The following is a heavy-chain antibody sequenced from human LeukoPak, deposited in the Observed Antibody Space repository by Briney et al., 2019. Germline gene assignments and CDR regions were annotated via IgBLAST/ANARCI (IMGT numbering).Heavy chain of an antibody. V-gene: IGHV3-23*01. J-gene: IGHJ4*02. CDR1: GFTFSSYA. Sequence: PGGSLRLSCAASGFTFSSYAMSWVRQAPGKGLEWVSAISGSGGSTYYAGSVKGRFTISRDNSKNTLYLQMNSLRAEDTAVYYCANEPHEWSSGWYRWGQGTLVTVSS. CDR2: ISGSGGST. CDR3: ANEPHEWSSGWYR. D-gene: IGHD6-19*01.